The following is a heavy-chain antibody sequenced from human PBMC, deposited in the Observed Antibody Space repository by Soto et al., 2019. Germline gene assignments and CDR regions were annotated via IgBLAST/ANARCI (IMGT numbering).Heavy chain of an antibody. CDR3: ARGYYDYIWGSYRWGNFDY. V-gene: IGHV4-31*03. D-gene: IGHD3-16*02. CDR1: GGSISSGGYY. Sequence: PSETLSLTCTVSGGSISSGGYYWSWIRQHPGKGLERIGYIYYSGSTYYNPSLKSRVTISVDTSKNQLSLKLSSVTAADTAVYYCARGYYDYIWGSYRWGNFDYWGQGTLVTVSS. CDR2: IYYSGST. J-gene: IGHJ4*02.